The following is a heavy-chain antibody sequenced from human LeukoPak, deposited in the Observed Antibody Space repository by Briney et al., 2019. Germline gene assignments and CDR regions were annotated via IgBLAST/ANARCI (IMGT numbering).Heavy chain of an antibody. J-gene: IGHJ4*02. V-gene: IGHV3-23*01. CDR3: AKVAIITMIVVVRTAFDY. CDR1: GFTFSSYG. Sequence: AGGSLRLSCAASGFTFSSYGMHWVRQAPGKGLEWVSAISGSGGSTYYADSVKGRFTISRDNSKNTLYLQMNSLRAEDTAVYYCAKVAIITMIVVVRTAFDYWGQGTLVTVSS. CDR2: ISGSGGST. D-gene: IGHD3-22*01.